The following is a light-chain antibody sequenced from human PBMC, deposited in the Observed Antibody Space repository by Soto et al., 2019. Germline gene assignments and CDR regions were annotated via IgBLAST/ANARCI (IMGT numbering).Light chain of an antibody. J-gene: IGKJ1*01. V-gene: IGKV3-20*01. CDR1: QSVSGY. Sequence: EIVLTQSPATLSFSPGDRATLSCRASQSVSGYLAWYQQKPGQAPRLLIYGASSRATGIPDRFSGSGSGTDFTLTISRLEPEDFAVYYCQQYGSSRTFGQGTKVDIK. CDR2: GAS. CDR3: QQYGSSRT.